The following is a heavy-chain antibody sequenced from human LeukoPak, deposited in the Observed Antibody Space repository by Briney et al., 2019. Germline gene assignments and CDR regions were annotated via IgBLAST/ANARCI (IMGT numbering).Heavy chain of an antibody. V-gene: IGHV3-64*01. CDR3: ARSVPAAMSAFDI. CDR2: ISSNGDTT. J-gene: IGHJ3*02. D-gene: IGHD2-2*01. CDR1: GFIFSSYT. Sequence: GGSLRLSCSACGFIFSSYTMQWVRHAPGKGLEGVSAISSNGDTTYYATSVKGRFTISRDNSKDTLYLQVGSLRAEDTAVYYCARSVPAAMSAFDIWGQGTMVTVSS.